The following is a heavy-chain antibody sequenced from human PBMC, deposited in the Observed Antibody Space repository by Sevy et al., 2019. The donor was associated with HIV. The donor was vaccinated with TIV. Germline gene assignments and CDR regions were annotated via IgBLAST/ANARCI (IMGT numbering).Heavy chain of an antibody. V-gene: IGHV3-74*01. CDR1: GFTFTNYW. CDR3: TRDMYGIDY. D-gene: IGHD2-8*01. Sequence: GGSLRLSCAASGFTFTNYWMHWVRQAPGKGLGWVSSVDNDGSGKNYADSGKGPFTISRDNDKNTVYLQMNSLRAEDTAVYYCTRDMYGIDYWGQGTLVTVSS. J-gene: IGHJ4*02. CDR2: VDNDGSGK.